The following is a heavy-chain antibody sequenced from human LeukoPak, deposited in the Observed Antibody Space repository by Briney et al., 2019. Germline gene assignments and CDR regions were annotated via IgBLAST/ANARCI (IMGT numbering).Heavy chain of an antibody. CDR1: GGSFSDHY. Sequence: SETLSLTCAVYGGSFSDHYWSWIRQPPGKGLGWIGEINHGGSTNYSPSLKSRVSISVDTSKNQFSLKLNSVTAADAAVYFCASHYSSGSYRYTGSFDSWGQGNVVTVSS. CDR2: INHGGST. CDR3: ASHYSSGSYRYTGSFDS. V-gene: IGHV4-34*01. D-gene: IGHD3-16*02. J-gene: IGHJ4*02.